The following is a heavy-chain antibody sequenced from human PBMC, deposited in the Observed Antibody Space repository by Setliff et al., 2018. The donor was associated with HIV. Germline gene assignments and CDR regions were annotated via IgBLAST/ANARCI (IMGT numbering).Heavy chain of an antibody. CDR1: GFTFNTYG. CDR3: ARLRINDF. Sequence: GGSLRLSCAASGFTFNTYGMTWVRQAPGKGLEWVGNIKSDGTVKNYADSVRGRFTISRDNTKNSLYLQMDGLRVEDTAVYYCARLRINDFWGQGTPVTVSS. CDR2: IKSDGTVK. V-gene: IGHV3-7*01. J-gene: IGHJ4*02.